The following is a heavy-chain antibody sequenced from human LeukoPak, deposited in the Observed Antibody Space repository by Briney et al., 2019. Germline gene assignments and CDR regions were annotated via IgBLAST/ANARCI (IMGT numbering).Heavy chain of an antibody. Sequence: SETLSLTCTVSGGSISSSSYYWGWIRQPPGKGLEWIGSIYYSGSTYYNPSLKSRVTISVDTSKNQFSLKLSSVTAADTAVYYCARRGKSYGDADYWGQGTLVTVSS. CDR3: ARRGKSYGDADY. D-gene: IGHD5-18*01. CDR1: GGSISSSSYY. V-gene: IGHV4-39*07. J-gene: IGHJ4*02. CDR2: IYYSGST.